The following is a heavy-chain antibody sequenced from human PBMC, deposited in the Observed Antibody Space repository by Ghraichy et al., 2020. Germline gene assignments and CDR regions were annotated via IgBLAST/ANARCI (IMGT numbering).Heavy chain of an antibody. Sequence: LTCAASGFTFSSYSMNWVRQAPGKGLEWVSSISSSSSYIYYADSVKGRFTISRDNAKNSLYLQMNSLRAEDTAVYYCASDAPVSSSWSYNWFDPWGQGTLVTVSS. CDR3: ASDAPVSSSWSYNWFDP. V-gene: IGHV3-21*01. CDR1: GFTFSSYS. CDR2: ISSSSSYI. J-gene: IGHJ5*02. D-gene: IGHD6-13*01.